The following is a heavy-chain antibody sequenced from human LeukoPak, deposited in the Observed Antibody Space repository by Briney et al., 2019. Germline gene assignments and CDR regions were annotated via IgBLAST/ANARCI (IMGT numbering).Heavy chain of an antibody. D-gene: IGHD2-2*01. CDR3: ARDLVVPPYNWFDP. J-gene: IGHJ5*02. CDR2: IYSSGST. V-gene: IGHV4-4*07. CDR1: GGSISSYY. Sequence: SETLSLTCTVAGGSISSYYWSWIRQPAGKGLEWIGRIYSSGSTNYNPSLKGRVAMSVDTSNNQFSLKLSSVTAADTAVYYCARDLVVPPYNWFDPWGQGTLVTVSS.